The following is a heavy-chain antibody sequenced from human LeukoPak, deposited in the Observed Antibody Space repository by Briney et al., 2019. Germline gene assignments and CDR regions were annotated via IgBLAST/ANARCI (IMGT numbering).Heavy chain of an antibody. D-gene: IGHD3-10*01. CDR2: ISGSGGST. CDR3: AKVGPILLWFGELFLQGWRENDY. CDR1: GFTFSDYY. J-gene: IGHJ4*02. V-gene: IGHV3-23*01. Sequence: AGGSLRLSCAASGFTFSDYYMSWVRQAPGKGLEWVSAISGSGGSTYYADSVKGRFTISRDNSKNTLYLQMNSLRAEDTAVYYCAKVGPILLWFGELFLQGWRENDYWGQGTLVTVSS.